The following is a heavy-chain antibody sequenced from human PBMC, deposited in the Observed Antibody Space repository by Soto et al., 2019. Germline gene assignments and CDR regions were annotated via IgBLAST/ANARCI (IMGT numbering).Heavy chain of an antibody. CDR3: AKDGRIIAAADYFFDY. V-gene: IGHV3-9*01. D-gene: IGHD6-13*01. CDR2: ISWNSGSI. Sequence: LRLSCGAAEVTCDDFALHHVRQAPGKGLEWVSGISWNSGSIGYADSVKGRFTISRDNAKNSLYLQMSSLRAEDTALYYCAKDGRIIAAADYFFDYWGQGTLVTVSS. J-gene: IGHJ4*02. CDR1: EVTCDDFA.